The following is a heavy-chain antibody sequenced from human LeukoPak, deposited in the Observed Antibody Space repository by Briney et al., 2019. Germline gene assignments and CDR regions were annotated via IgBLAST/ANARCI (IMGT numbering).Heavy chain of an antibody. CDR1: GFTFSYAW. CDR3: TPDAPFYGSGSYFSDFQH. V-gene: IGHV3-15*01. J-gene: IGHJ1*01. Sequence: GGSLRLSCAASGFTFSYAWMSWVRQAPGKGLEWVGRIKSKTDGGTTDHAAPVKGRFTISRDDLKKTLYLQMNSLKTEDTGVYYWTPDAPFYGSGSYFSDFQHWGQGTLVTVSS. D-gene: IGHD3-10*01. CDR2: IKSKTDGGTT.